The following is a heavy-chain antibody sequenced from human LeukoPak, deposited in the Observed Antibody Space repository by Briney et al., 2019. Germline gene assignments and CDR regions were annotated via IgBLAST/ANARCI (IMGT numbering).Heavy chain of an antibody. CDR3: AKESPLHGVDI. D-gene: IGHD3-16*01. CDR2: ISAYNGNT. CDR1: GYTFTNYG. J-gene: IGHJ3*02. V-gene: IGHV1-18*01. Sequence: ASVKVSCKASGYTFTNYGINWVRQAPGQGLEWMGWISAYNGNTNYAQNLQDRVTMTTDTPTSTAYMELRSLRFDDTGVNYCAKESPLHGVDIWGQGTMVTVSS.